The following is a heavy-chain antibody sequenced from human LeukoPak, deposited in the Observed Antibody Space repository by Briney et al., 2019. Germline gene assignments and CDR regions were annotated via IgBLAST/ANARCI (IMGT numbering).Heavy chain of an antibody. D-gene: IGHD2-2*01. CDR3: ARGCRSGTSCYDAAFDI. V-gene: IGHV3-33*01. Sequence: GRSLRLSCAPSGFTLSSYGMHWVRQAPGKGLGWVAAILYVGSNKKYADSVKGRLTISRDNSKNTLYLQMNSLRAEDTAVYYCARGCRSGTSCYDAAFDIWGQGTMVTVSS. CDR1: GFTLSSYG. J-gene: IGHJ3*02. CDR2: ILYVGSNK.